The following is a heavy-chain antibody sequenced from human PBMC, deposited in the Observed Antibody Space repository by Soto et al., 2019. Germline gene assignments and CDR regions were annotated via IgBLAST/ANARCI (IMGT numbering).Heavy chain of an antibody. V-gene: IGHV1-69*01. CDR3: AAYSGLGPRFRY. Sequence: VKVSCKASGGTFSSYAISWVRQSPGQGLEWMGGIIPIFGTANYAQKFQGRVTITADESTSTAYMELSSLRSEDTAVYYCAAYSGLGPRFRYWGQGTLVTVSS. J-gene: IGHJ4*02. CDR2: IIPIFGTA. D-gene: IGHD1-26*01. CDR1: GGTFSSYA.